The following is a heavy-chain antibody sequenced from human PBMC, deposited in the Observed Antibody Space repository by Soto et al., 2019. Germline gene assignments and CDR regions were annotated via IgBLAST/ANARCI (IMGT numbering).Heavy chain of an antibody. CDR1: GFTFGDYA. CDR3: TRDFYLYDSSGYSSFY. V-gene: IGHV3-49*05. J-gene: IGHJ4*02. D-gene: IGHD3-22*01. CDR2: IRSKAYGGTT. Sequence: EVQLVESGGGLVKPGRSLRLSCTASGFTFGDYAMSWFRQAPGKGLEWVGFIRSKAYGGTTEYAASVKGRFTISRDDSKSLAYLQMNSLKTEDTAVYYCTRDFYLYDSSGYSSFYWGQGTLVTVSS.